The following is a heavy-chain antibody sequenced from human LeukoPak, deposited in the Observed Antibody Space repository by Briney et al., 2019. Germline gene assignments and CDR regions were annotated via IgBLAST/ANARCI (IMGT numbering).Heavy chain of an antibody. V-gene: IGHV4-39*01. J-gene: IGHJ4*02. CDR1: GGSISSSSYY. Sequence: SETLSLTCTVSGGSISSSSYYWGWIRQPPGKGLEWIGSIYYSGSTYYNPSLKSRVTISVDTSKNQFSLKLSSVTAADTAVYYCARGLWFGETFDYWGQGTLVTVSS. D-gene: IGHD3-10*01. CDR3: ARGLWFGETFDY. CDR2: IYYSGST.